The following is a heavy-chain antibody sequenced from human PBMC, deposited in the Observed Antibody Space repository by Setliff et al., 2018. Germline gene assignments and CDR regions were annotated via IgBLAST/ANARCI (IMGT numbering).Heavy chain of an antibody. CDR1: GDSFSDYY. CDR2: AHQSGTT. D-gene: IGHD1-26*01. Sequence: SETLSLTCAVYGDSFSDYYWSWIRQPPGKGLEWIGTAHQSGTTFYNPSLKGRVTMSVDTSKSQFSLKLNSVTATDTAVYYCARQPTGTYQWTFDSWGQGTLVTVSS. CDR3: ARQPTGTYQWTFDS. J-gene: IGHJ4*02. V-gene: IGHV4-34*01.